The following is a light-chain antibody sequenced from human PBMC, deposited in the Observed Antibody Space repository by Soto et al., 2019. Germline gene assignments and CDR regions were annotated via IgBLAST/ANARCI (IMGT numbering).Light chain of an antibody. CDR3: QQLNSYPIT. CDR2: AAS. Sequence: DIQLTQSPSFLSASVGDRVTITCQASQGISSYLVWYQQRPGKAPKLLIYAASTLQSGVPSRFSGSGSGTEFTLTISSLQPEDFATYYCQQLNSYPITFGLGTRLEIK. CDR1: QGISSY. V-gene: IGKV1-9*01. J-gene: IGKJ5*01.